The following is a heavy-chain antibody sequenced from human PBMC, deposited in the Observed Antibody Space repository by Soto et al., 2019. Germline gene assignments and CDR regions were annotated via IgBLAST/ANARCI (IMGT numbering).Heavy chain of an antibody. V-gene: IGHV3-64D*08. Sequence: GGSLRLSCSASGFTFSSYAMHWVRQAPGKGLEYVSAISSNGGSTYYADSVKGRFTISRDNSKNTLYLQMSSLRAEDTAVYYCAQYPYSLDYYYGMDVWGQGTTVTVSS. D-gene: IGHD1-26*01. CDR2: ISSNGGST. CDR3: AQYPYSLDYYYGMDV. CDR1: GFTFSSYA. J-gene: IGHJ6*02.